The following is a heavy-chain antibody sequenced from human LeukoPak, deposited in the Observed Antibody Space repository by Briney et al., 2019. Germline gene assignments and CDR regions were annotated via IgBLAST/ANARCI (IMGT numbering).Heavy chain of an antibody. J-gene: IGHJ4*02. V-gene: IGHV1-3*01. CDR1: GYTFTSYA. D-gene: IGHD2-2*01. CDR2: INAGNGNT. Sequence: ASVKVSCKASGYTFTSYAMHWVRQAPGQRLEWMGWINAGNGNTKYSQKFQGRVTITADESTSTAYMELSSLRSEDTAVYYCARDGGYCSSTSCPKVYWGQGTLVTVSS. CDR3: ARDGGYCSSTSCPKVY.